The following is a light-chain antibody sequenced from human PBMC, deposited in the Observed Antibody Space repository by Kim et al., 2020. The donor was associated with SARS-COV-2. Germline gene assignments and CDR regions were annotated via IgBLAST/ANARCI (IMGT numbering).Light chain of an antibody. J-gene: IGKJ2*01. V-gene: IGKV1-9*01. Sequence: IQLTQSPSSLSASVGDTVTITCRASQGIYTYLAWYQQEPGKAPKLLIYEVSTLRGGVPSRFSGSGSGTDFTLTISSLQPEDFATYYCKPFQKYPYTVGQGTKLEI. CDR1: QGIYTY. CDR3: KPFQKYPYT. CDR2: EVS.